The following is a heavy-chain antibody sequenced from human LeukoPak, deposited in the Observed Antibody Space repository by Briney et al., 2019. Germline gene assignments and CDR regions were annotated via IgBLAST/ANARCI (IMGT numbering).Heavy chain of an antibody. CDR1: GDSISSYY. CDR3: VRGYDFWSGYHFDY. J-gene: IGHJ4*02. V-gene: IGHV4-4*07. CDR2: VYTSGST. Sequence: SETLSLTCTVSGDSISSYYWSWIRQPAGKGLEWIGRVYTSGSTNYNPSLKSRVTMSVDTSKNQFSLKLSSVTAADTAVYYCVRGYDFWSGYHFDYWGQGTLVTVSS. D-gene: IGHD3-3*01.